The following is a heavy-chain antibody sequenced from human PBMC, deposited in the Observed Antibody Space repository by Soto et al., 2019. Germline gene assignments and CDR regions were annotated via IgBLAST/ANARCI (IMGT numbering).Heavy chain of an antibody. J-gene: IGHJ3*02. Sequence: GASVKAYCKASGYTFTNYGISWVRQAPGQGLEWMGWISAYNGNTNYAQKLQGRVTMTTDTSTSTAYMELRSLRSDDTAVYYCAREDSSGHDAFDIWGQRTMVTVSS. CDR1: GYTFTNYG. V-gene: IGHV1-18*01. D-gene: IGHD3-22*01. CDR2: ISAYNGNT. CDR3: AREDSSGHDAFDI.